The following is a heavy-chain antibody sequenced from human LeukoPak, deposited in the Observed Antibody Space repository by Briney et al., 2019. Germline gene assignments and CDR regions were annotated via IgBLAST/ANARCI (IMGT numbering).Heavy chain of an antibody. J-gene: IGHJ4*02. CDR1: GFTLGTSG. CDR2: INSDGSST. CDR3: ATDVPAVTIFGF. D-gene: IGHD2-2*01. V-gene: IGHV3-74*01. Sequence: GGSLRLSCAASGFTLGTSGIHWVRQAPGPGLVWVSLINSDGSSTNYADSVKGRFTISRDNAKNTLYLQMNSLRAEDTAVYYCATDVPAVTIFGFWGQGTLVTVSS.